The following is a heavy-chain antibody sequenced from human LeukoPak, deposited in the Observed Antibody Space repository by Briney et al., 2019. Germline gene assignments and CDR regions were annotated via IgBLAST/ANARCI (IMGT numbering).Heavy chain of an antibody. Sequence: PSETLSLTCAVSGDSVSNNNWWSWVRQPPGKGLEWIGEIYHSGSTNYNPSLESRVTMSVDMSENHISLKLTSVTAADTAVYYCAREGGPYRPLDYSGQGTLVTVSS. J-gene: IGHJ4*02. CDR1: GDSVSNNNW. CDR3: AREGGPYRPLDY. V-gene: IGHV4-4*02. CDR2: IYHSGST.